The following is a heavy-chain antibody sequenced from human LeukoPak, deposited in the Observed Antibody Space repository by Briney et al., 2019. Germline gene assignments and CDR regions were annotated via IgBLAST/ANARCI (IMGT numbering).Heavy chain of an antibody. Sequence: GGSLRLSCAASGFTVSSNYMSWVRQAPGKGLEWGSVIYSGGSTYYADSVMGRFTISRDNSKNTLYLQMNSLRAEDTAVYYCARSRSYYDFWSGYYTYYFDYWGQGTLVTVSS. J-gene: IGHJ4*02. D-gene: IGHD3-3*01. CDR3: ARSRSYYDFWSGYYTYYFDY. V-gene: IGHV3-66*02. CDR1: GFTVSSNY. CDR2: IYSGGST.